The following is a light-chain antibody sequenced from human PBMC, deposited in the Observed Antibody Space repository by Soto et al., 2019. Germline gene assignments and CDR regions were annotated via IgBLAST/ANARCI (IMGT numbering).Light chain of an antibody. CDR3: QQYGSSGT. J-gene: IGKJ1*01. CDR1: QTVNNNY. V-gene: IGKV3-20*01. Sequence: EIVMTQSPATLSVSPGERATLSCRASQTVNNNYVAWYQQIPGQAPRLLISGASGRATGTPDRFSGSASGTDFTLTISRLEPEDFAVYYCQQYGSSGTFGQGTKVDI. CDR2: GAS.